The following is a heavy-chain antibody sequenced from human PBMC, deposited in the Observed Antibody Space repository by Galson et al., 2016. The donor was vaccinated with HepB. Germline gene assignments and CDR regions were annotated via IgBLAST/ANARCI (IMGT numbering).Heavy chain of an antibody. J-gene: IGHJ5*02. CDR2: ISENNDTK. Sequence: SVKVSCKASGYIFSKYDINWVRQAPGQGLEWMGWISENNDTKKYAQKFQGRVTLTTDTSTSTAYMELRSLRSDDTAVYYCATSGYYPNWFDPWGQGTLVTVSS. V-gene: IGHV1-18*01. CDR1: GYIFSKYD. D-gene: IGHD3-22*01. CDR3: ATSGYYPNWFDP.